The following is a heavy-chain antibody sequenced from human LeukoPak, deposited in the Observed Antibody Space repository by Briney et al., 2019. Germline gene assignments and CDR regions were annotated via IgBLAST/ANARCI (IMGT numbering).Heavy chain of an antibody. Sequence: SETLSLTCTVSGGSISSSSYYWGWIRQPPGKGLEWIGSIYYSGSTYYNPSLKSRVTISVDTSKNQFSLKLSSVTAADTAVYYCARDHTPHGYYYDSLTADYWGQGTLVTVSS. CDR2: IYYSGST. J-gene: IGHJ4*02. CDR3: ARDHTPHGYYYDSLTADY. V-gene: IGHV4-39*07. CDR1: GGSISSSSYY. D-gene: IGHD3-22*01.